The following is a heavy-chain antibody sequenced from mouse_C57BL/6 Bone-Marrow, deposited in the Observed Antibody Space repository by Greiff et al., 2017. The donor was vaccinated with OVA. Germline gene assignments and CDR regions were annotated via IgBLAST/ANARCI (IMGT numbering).Heavy chain of an antibody. D-gene: IGHD2-5*01. CDR3: ARGERYNSNYDYAMDY. J-gene: IGHJ4*01. CDR2: IDPSDSYT. Sequence: QVQLQQPGAELVMPGASVKLSCKASGYTFTSYWMHWVKQRPGQGLEWIGEIDPSDSYTNYNQKFKGKSTLTVDKSSSTAYMQLSSLTSEDSAVDYCARGERYNSNYDYAMDYWGQGTSVTVSS. V-gene: IGHV1-69*01. CDR1: GYTFTSYW.